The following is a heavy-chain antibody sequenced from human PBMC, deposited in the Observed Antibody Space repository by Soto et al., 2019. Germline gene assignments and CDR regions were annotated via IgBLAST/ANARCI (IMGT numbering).Heavy chain of an antibody. V-gene: IGHV4-30-2*01. CDR3: GRARRANYFDD. CDR1: GASIGTVGYS. J-gene: IGHJ4*02. CDR2: IYHSGST. Sequence: PSESLSLTCAVAGASIGTVGYSWSWIRQPPGKGLECIGYIYHSGSTYYNPSLKSRVAISVDYSRNQFSLKLTSVTAADTAVYYCGRARRANYFDDWGQGAQVTVSS.